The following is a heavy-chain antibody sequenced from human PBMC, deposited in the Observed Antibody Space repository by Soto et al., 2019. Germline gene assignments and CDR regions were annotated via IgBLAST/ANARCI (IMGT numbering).Heavy chain of an antibody. CDR2: INPDGSVT. J-gene: IGHJ4*02. D-gene: IGHD6-13*01. Sequence: EVQLVESGGSLVQPGGSLRLSCAASGFTFRSSWMTWVRQAPGNGLEWLANINPDGSVTNYVDSVKGRFTISRDNAKNSLFLQMNTLRPEDTAVYYCARDAAFSRFDYWGQGTLITVSS. V-gene: IGHV3-7*01. CDR3: ARDAAFSRFDY. CDR1: GFTFRSSW.